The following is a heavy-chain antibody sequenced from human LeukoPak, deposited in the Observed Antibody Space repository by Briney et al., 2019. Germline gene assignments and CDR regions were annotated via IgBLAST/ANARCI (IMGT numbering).Heavy chain of an antibody. CDR1: GESFSGYY. CDR3: ARGRGTMIVVVPLDY. V-gene: IGHV4-34*01. D-gene: IGHD3-22*01. CDR2: INHSGST. J-gene: IGHJ4*02. Sequence: ASETLSLTCAVYGESFSGYYWSWIRQPPGKGLEWIGEINHSGSTNYNPSLKSRVTISVDTSKNQFSLKLSSVTAADTAVYYCARGRGTMIVVVPLDYWGQGTLVTVSS.